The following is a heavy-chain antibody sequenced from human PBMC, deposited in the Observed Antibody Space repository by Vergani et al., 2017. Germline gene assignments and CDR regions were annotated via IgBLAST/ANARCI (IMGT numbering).Heavy chain of an antibody. Sequence: QVQLQESGPGLVKPSQTLSLTCTVFGGPLSSGDYYWSWIRQPPGKGLEWIGYFYYSGSTYYNPSLKRRVTMTVDTSKNQFSLKLSSVTAADTDVYYCARDARDGYNYKGLGFDYWGQGTLVTVSS. J-gene: IGHJ4*02. CDR1: GGPLSSGDYY. D-gene: IGHD5-24*01. CDR3: ARDARDGYNYKGLGFDY. CDR2: FYYSGST. V-gene: IGHV4-30-4*08.